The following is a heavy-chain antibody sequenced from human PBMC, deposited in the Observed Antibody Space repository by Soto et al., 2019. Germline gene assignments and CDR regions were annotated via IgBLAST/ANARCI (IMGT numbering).Heavy chain of an antibody. CDR3: ARGNYDYFEGNYRYVGGAFDI. CDR1: GVSINNNY. CDR2: IYFSVIT. D-gene: IGHD3-16*02. Sequence: QVQLQQSGPGLVRPSETLSLSCTVSGVSINNNYWSWVRQPPGKGLEWIGYIYFSVITNYNPSLKSRVSISVDTSKDQVSLKLTSVTAADTAIYYCARGNYDYFEGNYRYVGGAFDIWGPGTVVTVSS. V-gene: IGHV4-59*01. J-gene: IGHJ3*02.